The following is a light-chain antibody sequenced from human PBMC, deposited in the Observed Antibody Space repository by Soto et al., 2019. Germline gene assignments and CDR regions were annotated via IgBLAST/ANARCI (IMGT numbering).Light chain of an antibody. Sequence: EIVMTQSPVTLSVSPGERATLSCRASQSVNSNLAWYQQKPGQAPRLLIYGASTRATGIPARFSGSGSGTEFILTISSLQSEDFAVYYCQQHHNWPPWTFGQGTKVEIK. CDR2: GAS. CDR3: QQHHNWPPWT. V-gene: IGKV3-15*01. J-gene: IGKJ1*01. CDR1: QSVNSN.